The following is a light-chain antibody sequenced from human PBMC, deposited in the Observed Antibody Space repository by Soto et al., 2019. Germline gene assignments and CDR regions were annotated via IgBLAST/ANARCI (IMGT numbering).Light chain of an antibody. CDR1: TSNIGNNY. V-gene: IGLV1-51*01. CDR3: GTWDSSLTVGV. CDR2: DNN. Sequence: QSVLTQPPSVSAAPGQWVTISCSGSTSNIGNNYVSWYQQLPGTAPKLLIYDNNKRPSGIPDRFSGSKSGTSATLAITGLQTGDEADYYCGTWDSSLTVGVFGIGTKLTVL. J-gene: IGLJ1*01.